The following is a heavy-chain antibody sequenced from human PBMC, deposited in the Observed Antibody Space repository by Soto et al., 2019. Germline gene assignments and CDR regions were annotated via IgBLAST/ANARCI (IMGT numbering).Heavy chain of an antibody. Sequence: QAGGSLRLSCAASGFTFSTFVMHWVRQAPGNGLVWVSRINNDGSDTRYADSVKGRFTISRDNARNTLYLQMSSLRAEDTAVYFCVRDRDGYNFWGQGTMVTVSS. V-gene: IGHV3-74*01. D-gene: IGHD5-12*01. J-gene: IGHJ3*01. CDR2: INNDGSDT. CDR1: GFTFSTFV. CDR3: VRDRDGYNF.